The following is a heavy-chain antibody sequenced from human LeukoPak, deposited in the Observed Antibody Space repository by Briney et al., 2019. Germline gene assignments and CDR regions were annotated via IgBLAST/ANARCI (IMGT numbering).Heavy chain of an antibody. CDR1: GFTFSSYA. CDR3: AKVGGKFGVPLSPRGSRDNDAFDI. J-gene: IGHJ3*02. V-gene: IGHV3-33*06. Sequence: GGSLRLSCAASGFTFSSYAMHWVRQAPGKGLEWVAVIWYDGSNKYYADSVKGRFTISRDNSKNTLYLQMNSLRAEDTAVYYCAKVGGKFGVPLSPRGSRDNDAFDIWGQGTMVTVSS. CDR2: IWYDGSNK. D-gene: IGHD3-16*01.